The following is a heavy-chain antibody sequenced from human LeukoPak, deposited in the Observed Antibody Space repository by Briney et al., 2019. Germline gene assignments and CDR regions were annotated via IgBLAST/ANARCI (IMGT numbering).Heavy chain of an antibody. CDR1: CGSISSYY. D-gene: IGHD3-16*02. V-gene: IGHV4-59*01. J-gene: IGHJ3*02. CDR2: IYYSGST. Sequence: SETLSLTCTVSCGSISSYYWSWIRQPPGKGLEWIGYIYYSGSTNYNPSLKSRVTISVDTSKNQFSLKLSSVTAADTAVYYCARLSPFDAFDIWGQGTMVTVSS. CDR3: ARLSPFDAFDI.